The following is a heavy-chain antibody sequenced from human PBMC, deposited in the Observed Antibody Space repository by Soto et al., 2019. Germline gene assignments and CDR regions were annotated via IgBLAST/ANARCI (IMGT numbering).Heavy chain of an antibody. CDR2: INHSGST. Sequence: SETLSLTCAVYGGSFSGYYWSWIRQPPGKGLEWIGEINHSGSTNYNPSLKSRVTISVDTSKNQFSLKLSSVTAADTAVYYCARARGGYCSSTSCSKLYYYYGMDVWGQGTTVNVS. V-gene: IGHV4-34*01. D-gene: IGHD2-2*01. CDR1: GGSFSGYY. CDR3: ARARGGYCSSTSCSKLYYYYGMDV. J-gene: IGHJ6*02.